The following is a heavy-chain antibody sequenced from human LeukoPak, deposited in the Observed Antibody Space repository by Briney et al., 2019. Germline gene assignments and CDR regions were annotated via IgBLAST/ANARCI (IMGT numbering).Heavy chain of an antibody. CDR2: IHYSGST. CDR1: GGSISSYY. Sequence: SETLSLTCTVSGGSISSYYWGWIRQPPGKGLEWIGSIHYSGSTYYNPSLKSRVTISVDTSKNQFSLKLSSVTAADTAVYYCARCYYDSAGYYPPRYWGQGTLVTVSS. D-gene: IGHD3-22*01. CDR3: ARCYYDSAGYYPPRY. J-gene: IGHJ4*02. V-gene: IGHV4-39*01.